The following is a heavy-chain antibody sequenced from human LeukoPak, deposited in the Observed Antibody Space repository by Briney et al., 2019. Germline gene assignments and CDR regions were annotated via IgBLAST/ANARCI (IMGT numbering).Heavy chain of an antibody. CDR2: MNPNSGNT. J-gene: IGHJ6*03. Sequence: ASVKVSCKASGYTFTSYDINWVRQATGQGLEWMGWMNPNSGNTGYAQKFQGRVTITRNTSISTAYMELSSLRSEDTAVYYCARGMDFWSGYNYYYYYMDVWGKGTTVTVSS. CDR3: ARGMDFWSGYNYYYYYMDV. CDR1: GYTFTSYD. V-gene: IGHV1-8*03. D-gene: IGHD3-3*01.